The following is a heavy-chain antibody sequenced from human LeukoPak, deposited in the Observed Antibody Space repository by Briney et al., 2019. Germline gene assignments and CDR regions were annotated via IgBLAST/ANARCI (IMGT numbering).Heavy chain of an antibody. CDR1: GFTFSSYG. CDR3: AREGSGWPYYYYGMDV. J-gene: IGHJ6*02. CDR2: IWYDGSNK. V-gene: IGHV3-33*08. Sequence: PGGSLRLSCAASGFTFSSYGMHWVRQAPGKGLEWVAVIWYDGSNKYYADSVKGRFTISRDNSKNTLYLQMNSLRAEDTAVYYCAREGSGWPYYYYGMDVWGQGTTVTVSS. D-gene: IGHD6-19*01.